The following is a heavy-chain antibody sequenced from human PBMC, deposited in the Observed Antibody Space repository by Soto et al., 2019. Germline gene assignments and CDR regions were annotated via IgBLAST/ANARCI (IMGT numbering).Heavy chain of an antibody. CDR1: GGSISSYY. CDR3: ARARYKKGPYYYYYMDV. V-gene: IGHV4-59*01. J-gene: IGHJ6*03. D-gene: IGHD1-1*01. CDR2: IYYSGST. Sequence: SETLSLTCTVSGGSISSYYWSWIRQPPGKGLEWIGYIYYSGSTNYNPSLKSRVPISVDTSKNQFSLKLSSVTAADTAVYYCARARYKKGPYYYYYMDVWGKGTTVTVSS.